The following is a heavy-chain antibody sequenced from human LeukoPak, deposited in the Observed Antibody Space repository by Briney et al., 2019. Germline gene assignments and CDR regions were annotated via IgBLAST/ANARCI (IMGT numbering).Heavy chain of an antibody. CDR2: IYYSGST. D-gene: IGHD3-10*01. CDR1: GGSISSSSYY. J-gene: IGHJ5*02. Sequence: ASETLSLTCTASGGSISSSSYYWGWIRQPPGKGLEWIGSIYYSGSTYYNPSLKSRVTISVDTSKNQFSLKLSSVTAADTAVYYCARDLSRYYYGSGSYNWFDPWGQGTLVTVSS. V-gene: IGHV4-39*02. CDR3: ARDLSRYYYGSGSYNWFDP.